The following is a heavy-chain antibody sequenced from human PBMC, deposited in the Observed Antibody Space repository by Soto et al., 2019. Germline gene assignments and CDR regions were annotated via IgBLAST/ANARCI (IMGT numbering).Heavy chain of an antibody. Sequence: EVQLVESGGGLVQPGGSLRLSCAASGFSFSSYWMHWVRQVPGKGLVWVSRINSDGSTTTYADSVKGRFTISRDNAKNTVYLQMNSLRVEDTAVYYCSRVLTGYYNWFDPWGQGTLVTVSS. CDR3: SRVLTGYYNWFDP. J-gene: IGHJ5*02. CDR2: INSDGSTT. D-gene: IGHD7-27*01. CDR1: GFSFSSYW. V-gene: IGHV3-74*01.